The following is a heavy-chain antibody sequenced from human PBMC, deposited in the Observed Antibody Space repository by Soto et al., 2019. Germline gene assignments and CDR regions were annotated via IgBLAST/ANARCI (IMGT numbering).Heavy chain of an antibody. CDR3: AKDRGMATISYFDY. CDR2: ISYDGSNK. V-gene: IGHV3-30*18. Sequence: QVQLVESGGGVVQPGRSLRLSCAASGFTFSSYGMHWVRQAPGKGLEWVAVISYDGSNKYYADSVKGRFTISRDNSKNTLYLQMNSLRAEDTAVYYCAKDRGMATISYFDYWGQGTLVTVSS. J-gene: IGHJ4*02. D-gene: IGHD5-12*01. CDR1: GFTFSSYG.